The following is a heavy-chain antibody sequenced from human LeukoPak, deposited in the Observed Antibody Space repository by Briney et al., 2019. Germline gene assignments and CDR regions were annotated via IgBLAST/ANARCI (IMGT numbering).Heavy chain of an antibody. V-gene: IGHV4-39*07. CDR1: GGSISSSSYY. CDR2: IYYSGST. J-gene: IGHJ3*02. Sequence: SETLSLTCTVSGGSISSSSYYWGWIRQLPGKGLEWIGSIYYSGSTYYNPSLKSRVTISVDTSKNQFSLKLSSVTAADTAVYYCAREITMIVVVDDAFDIWGQGTMVTVSS. D-gene: IGHD3-22*01. CDR3: AREITMIVVVDDAFDI.